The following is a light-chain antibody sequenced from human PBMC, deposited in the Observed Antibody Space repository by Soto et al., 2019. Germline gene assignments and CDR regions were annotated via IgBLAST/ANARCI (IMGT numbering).Light chain of an antibody. CDR1: SSNIGNNA. Sequence: QPVLTQPPSVSAAPSQRVTISCSGSSSNIGNNAVNWYQQVPGKAPKLLIHYDDRVASGVSDRFSGSKSGTSASLAISGLQSEDEADYYCSAWDGSLNGRVFGGGTKLTVL. CDR3: SAWDGSLNGRV. CDR2: YDD. J-gene: IGLJ3*02. V-gene: IGLV1-36*01.